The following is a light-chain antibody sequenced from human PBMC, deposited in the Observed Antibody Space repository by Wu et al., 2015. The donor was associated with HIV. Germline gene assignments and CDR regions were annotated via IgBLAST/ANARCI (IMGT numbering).Light chain of an antibody. J-gene: IGKJ1*01. Sequence: EIVLTQSPGTLSLSPGERATLSCRASQTVSGSNLAWYQQKPGQAPRLLIYGASSRATGIPDRFSGSGSGTDFTLTIDRLEPEDFAVYYCQQYSSSPRTFGQGTKVEIK. CDR3: QQYSSSPRT. CDR1: QTVSGSN. CDR2: GAS. V-gene: IGKV3-20*01.